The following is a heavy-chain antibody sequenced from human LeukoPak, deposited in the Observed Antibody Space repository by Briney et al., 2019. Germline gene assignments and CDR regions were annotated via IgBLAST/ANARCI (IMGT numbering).Heavy chain of an antibody. CDR3: ARGDGYPFDL. J-gene: IGHJ5*02. CDR2: TYYRSKWYN. D-gene: IGHD3-16*01. V-gene: IGHV6-1*01. Sequence: SQTLSLSCAICGDSLSRNTATWTGVRQSPSRGLEWLGRTYYRSKWYNDYAVSVKGRVTINPDASKKQFSLQLNSVTPEDTAMYYCARGDGYPFDLWGQGTLVTVSS. CDR1: GDSLSRNTAT.